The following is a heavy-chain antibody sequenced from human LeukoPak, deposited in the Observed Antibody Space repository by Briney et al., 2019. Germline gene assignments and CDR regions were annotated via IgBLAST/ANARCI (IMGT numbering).Heavy chain of an antibody. CDR3: ARDSGYSSSWAGGPSDY. Sequence: ASVKVSCTASGYTFTSYGISWVRQAPGQGLEWMGWISAYNGNTNYAQKLQGRVTMTTDTSTSTAYMELRSLRSDDTAVYYCARDSGYSSSWAGGPSDYWGQGTLVTVSS. V-gene: IGHV1-18*01. CDR2: ISAYNGNT. D-gene: IGHD6-13*01. J-gene: IGHJ4*02. CDR1: GYTFTSYG.